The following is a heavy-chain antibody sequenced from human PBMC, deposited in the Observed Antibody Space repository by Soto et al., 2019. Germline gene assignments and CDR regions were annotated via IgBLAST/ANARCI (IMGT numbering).Heavy chain of an antibody. D-gene: IGHD4-17*01. CDR2: IWYDGSNK. J-gene: IGHJ6*03. V-gene: IGHV3-33*01. CDR1: GFTFSSYG. Sequence: GGSLRLSCAASGFTFSSYGMHWVRQAPGKGLEWVAVIWYDGSNKYYADSVKGRFTISRDNSKNTLYLQMNSLRAEDTAVYYCARNGDYADPDYYYYYMDVWGKGTTVTVSS. CDR3: ARNGDYADPDYYYYYMDV.